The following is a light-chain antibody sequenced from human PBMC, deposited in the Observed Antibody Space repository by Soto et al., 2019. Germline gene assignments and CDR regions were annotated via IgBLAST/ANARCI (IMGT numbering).Light chain of an antibody. CDR3: GTWDSSLSADV. Sequence: HSVLTQPPSVSAAPGQKVTISCSGSSSDIGNNYVSWYQHLPGTAPKLLIYENNKRPSGIPDRFSGSKSGTSATLGITGLQTGDEADYYCGTWDSSLSADVFGTGTKLTVL. CDR1: SSDIGNNY. V-gene: IGLV1-51*02. CDR2: ENN. J-gene: IGLJ1*01.